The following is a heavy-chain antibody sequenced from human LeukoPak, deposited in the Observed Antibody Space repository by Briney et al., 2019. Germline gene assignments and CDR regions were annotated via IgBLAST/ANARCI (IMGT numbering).Heavy chain of an antibody. D-gene: IGHD2-8*01. Sequence: GESLKISCKGSGYSFTSYWISWVRQMPGKGLEWMGRTDPSDSYTNYSPSSQGHVTISADKSISTAYLQWSSLKASDTAMYYCARLFGHCTDGVCYWAFDYWGQGTLVTVSS. V-gene: IGHV5-10-1*01. CDR3: ARLFGHCTDGVCYWAFDY. CDR1: GYSFTSYW. CDR2: TDPSDSYT. J-gene: IGHJ4*02.